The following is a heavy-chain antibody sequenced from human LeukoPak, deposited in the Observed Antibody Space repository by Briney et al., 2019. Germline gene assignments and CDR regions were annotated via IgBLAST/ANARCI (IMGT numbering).Heavy chain of an antibody. J-gene: IGHJ4*02. D-gene: IGHD1-26*01. CDR2: ISAYNGVT. CDR3: ARWDRGRNSELDY. Sequence: GASLKVSCKASGYTFTNYGINWVRQAPGQGLEWMGWISAYNGVTKSAQKLQGRVTMTTDTSTSTAYMELRNLRSDDTAVYYRARWDRGRNSELDYWGQGTLVTVSS. CDR1: GYTFTNYG. V-gene: IGHV1-18*01.